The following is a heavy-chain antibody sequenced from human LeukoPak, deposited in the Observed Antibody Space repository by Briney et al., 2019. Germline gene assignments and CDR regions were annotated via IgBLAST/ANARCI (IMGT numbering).Heavy chain of an antibody. CDR2: MNPSSGNT. D-gene: IGHD4-17*01. Sequence: ASVKVSCKASGYTFTSYDINWVRQATGQGLEWMGWMNPSSGNTGYAQKFQGRVAMTRNTSISTAYMELSSLRSEDTAVYYCARGKDYALAFDIWGQGTMVTVSS. J-gene: IGHJ3*02. V-gene: IGHV1-8*01. CDR3: ARGKDYALAFDI. CDR1: GYTFTSYD.